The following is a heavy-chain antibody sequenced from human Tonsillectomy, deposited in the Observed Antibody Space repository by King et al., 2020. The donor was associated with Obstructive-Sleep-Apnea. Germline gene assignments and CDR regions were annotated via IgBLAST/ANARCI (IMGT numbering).Heavy chain of an antibody. V-gene: IGHV3-30*04. Sequence: VQLVESGGGVVQPGRSLRLSCAASGFTFSSYAMHWVRQAPGKGLEWVAVLSYDGSNKYYADSVKGRFTISRDNSKNTLYLQMNSLRAEDTAVYYCARAHVDIVATTKGDAFDIWGQGTMVTVSS. D-gene: IGHD5-12*01. J-gene: IGHJ3*02. CDR3: ARAHVDIVATTKGDAFDI. CDR2: LSYDGSNK. CDR1: GFTFSSYA.